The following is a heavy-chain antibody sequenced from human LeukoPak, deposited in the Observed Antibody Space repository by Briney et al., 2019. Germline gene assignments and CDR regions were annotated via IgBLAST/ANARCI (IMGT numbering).Heavy chain of an antibody. CDR2: INPNSGGT. CDR3: ARAKGYYDSSGYYYYYGMDV. CDR1: GYTFTGYY. V-gene: IGHV1-2*06. D-gene: IGHD3-22*01. J-gene: IGHJ6*02. Sequence: ASVKVSCKASGYTFTGYYMHWVRQAPGQGLEWMGRINPNSGGTNYAQRFQGRVTMTRDTSISTAYMELSRLRSDDTAVYYCARAKGYYDSSGYYYYYGMDVWGQGTTVTVSS.